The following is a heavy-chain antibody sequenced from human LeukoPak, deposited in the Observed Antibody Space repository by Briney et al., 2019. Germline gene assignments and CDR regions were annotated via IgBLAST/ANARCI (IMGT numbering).Heavy chain of an antibody. CDR3: TRDGGVAVTPLDFDF. Sequence: SETLSLTCTVSGGSISSYYWSWIRQPPGKGLEWIGYIYYSGSTDYNPSLKSRVTISVDTSKNQFSLKLSSVTAADTAVYYCTRDGGVAVTPLDFDFWGQGTLVTVSS. CDR1: GGSISSYY. CDR2: IYYSGST. D-gene: IGHD6-19*01. V-gene: IGHV4-59*01. J-gene: IGHJ4*02.